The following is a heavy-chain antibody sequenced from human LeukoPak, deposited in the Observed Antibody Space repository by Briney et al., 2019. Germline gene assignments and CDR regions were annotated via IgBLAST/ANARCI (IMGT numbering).Heavy chain of an antibody. D-gene: IGHD2-2*01. V-gene: IGHV1-2*02. CDR1: GYTFTGYY. J-gene: IGHJ5*02. CDR2: TNPNSGGT. Sequence: ASVKVSCKASGYTFTGYYMHWGRQAPGQGLEWMGCTNPNSGGTNYAQKFQGRVTMTRDTSISTAYMELSRLRSDDTAVYYCAREGYCSSTSCLNWFDPWGQGTLVTVSS. CDR3: AREGYCSSTSCLNWFDP.